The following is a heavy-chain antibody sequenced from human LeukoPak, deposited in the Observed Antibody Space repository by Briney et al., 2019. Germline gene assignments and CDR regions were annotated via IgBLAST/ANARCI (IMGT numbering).Heavy chain of an antibody. CDR2: IIPIFGTA. D-gene: IGHD5-18*01. CDR1: GGTFSSYA. CDR3: ARSTGYSYGPTTNFDY. Sequence: SVKVSCKASGGTFSSYAISWVRQAPGQGLEWMGGIIPIFGTANYAQKFQGRVTITADESTSTAYMELSSLRSEDTAVYYCARSTGYSYGPTTNFDYWGQGTLVTVSS. J-gene: IGHJ4*02. V-gene: IGHV1-69*13.